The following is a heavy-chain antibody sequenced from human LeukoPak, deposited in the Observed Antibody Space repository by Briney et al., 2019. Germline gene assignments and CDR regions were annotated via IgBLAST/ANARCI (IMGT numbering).Heavy chain of an antibody. D-gene: IGHD6-19*01. CDR1: GFTFNSYG. CDR2: IRYDGSDK. Sequence: AGGSLRLSCAASGFTFNSYGMHWVRQAPGKGLEWVAFIRYDGSDKYYADSVKGRFTISRDNSNNTLYLQMTSLRAVDTAVYYCAKDRYSSASLLANNPFDYWGQGTLVTVSS. CDR3: AKDRYSSASLLANNPFDY. V-gene: IGHV3-30*02. J-gene: IGHJ4*02.